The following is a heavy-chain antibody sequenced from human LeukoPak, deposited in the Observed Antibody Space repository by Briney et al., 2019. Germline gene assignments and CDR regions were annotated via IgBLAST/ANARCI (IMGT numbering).Heavy chain of an antibody. CDR3: ARVISGLDYLYYYYMDV. CDR1: GGSITSYY. Sequence: SETLSLTCTVSGGSITSYYWSWIRQPPGKGLEWIGYIYYSGSTNYNPSLKSRVTISVDTSKNHFSLEVSSVTAADTAVYYCARVISGLDYLYYYYMDVWGKGTTVTVSS. V-gene: IGHV4-59*01. CDR2: IYYSGST. J-gene: IGHJ6*03. D-gene: IGHD5-12*01.